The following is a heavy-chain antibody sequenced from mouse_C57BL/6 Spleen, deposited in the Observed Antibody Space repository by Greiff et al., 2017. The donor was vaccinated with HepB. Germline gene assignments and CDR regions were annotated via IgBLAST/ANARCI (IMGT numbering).Heavy chain of an antibody. CDR1: GYSFTDYN. CDR3: ARRDYYGSSYGYWYFDV. J-gene: IGHJ1*03. V-gene: IGHV1-39*01. CDR2: INPNYGTT. Sequence: EVKLMESGPELVKPGASVKISCKASGYSFTDYNMNWVKQSNGKSLEWIGVINPNYGTTSYNQKFKGKATLTVDQSSSTAYMQLNSLTSEDSAVYYCARRDYYGSSYGYWYFDVWGTGTTVTVSS. D-gene: IGHD1-1*01.